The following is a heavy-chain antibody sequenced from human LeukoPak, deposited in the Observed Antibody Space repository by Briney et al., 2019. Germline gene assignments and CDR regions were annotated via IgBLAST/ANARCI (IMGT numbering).Heavy chain of an antibody. D-gene: IGHD5-18*01. CDR3: ARARSTAMVRRKNYFDY. J-gene: IGHJ4*02. Sequence: SETLSLTCAVYGGSFSGYYWSWIRQPPGKGLEWIGEINHSGSTNYNPSLKSRVTISVDTSKNQFSLKLSSVIAADTAVYYCARARSTAMVRRKNYFDYWGQGTLVTVSS. V-gene: IGHV4-34*01. CDR2: INHSGST. CDR1: GGSFSGYY.